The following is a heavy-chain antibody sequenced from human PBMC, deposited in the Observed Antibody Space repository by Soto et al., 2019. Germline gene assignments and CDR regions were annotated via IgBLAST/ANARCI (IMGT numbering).Heavy chain of an antibody. J-gene: IGHJ4*02. Sequence: GESLKISCKGSGYSFTSYWIGWVRQMPGKGLEWMGIIYPGDSDTRYSPSFQGQVTISADKSISTAYLQWSSLKASDTAMYYCARLRGEQQLWVNFDYWGQGTLVTVSS. CDR1: GYSFTSYW. V-gene: IGHV5-51*01. CDR3: ARLRGEQQLWVNFDY. CDR2: IYPGDSDT. D-gene: IGHD6-13*01.